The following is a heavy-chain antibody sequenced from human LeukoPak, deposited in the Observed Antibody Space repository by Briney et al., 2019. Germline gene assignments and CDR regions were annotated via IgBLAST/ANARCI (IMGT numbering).Heavy chain of an antibody. CDR2: ISAYNGNT. CDR1: GYTFTSYG. V-gene: IGHV1-18*01. Sequence: ASVKVSCKASGYTFTSYGISWVRQAPGQGLEWMGWISAYNGNTNYAQKLQGRVTMTTDTSTSTAYMELRSLRSDDTAVYYCARDDIVATIGTPGYSYGYSGAFDIWGQGTMVTVSS. CDR3: ARDDIVATIGTPGYSYGYSGAFDI. J-gene: IGHJ3*02. D-gene: IGHD5-12*01.